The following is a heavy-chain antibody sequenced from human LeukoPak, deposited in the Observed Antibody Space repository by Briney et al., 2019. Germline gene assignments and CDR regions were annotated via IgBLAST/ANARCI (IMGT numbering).Heavy chain of an antibody. V-gene: IGHV3-23*01. CDR2: ISGSGGST. J-gene: IGHJ4*02. CDR3: ARSDDILTGYGFDY. CDR1: GFTFSSYA. Sequence: GGSLRLSCAASGFTFSSYAMSWVRQAPGKGLEWVSAISGSGGSTYYADSVKGRFTISRDNSKNTLYLQMNSLRAEDTAVYYCARSDDILTGYGFDYWGQGTLVTVSS. D-gene: IGHD3-9*01.